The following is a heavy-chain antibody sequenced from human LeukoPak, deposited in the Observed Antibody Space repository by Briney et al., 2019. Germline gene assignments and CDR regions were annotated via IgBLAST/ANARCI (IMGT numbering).Heavy chain of an antibody. V-gene: IGHV1-2*02. Sequence: ASVKVSCKASGYTFTGYYMHWVRQAPGQRLEWMGWINPNSGGTNYAQKFQGRVTMTRDTSISTAYMELSRLRSDDTAVYYCAREQSSSGYYDFDYWGQGTLVTVSS. D-gene: IGHD3-22*01. J-gene: IGHJ4*02. CDR3: AREQSSSGYYDFDY. CDR2: INPNSGGT. CDR1: GYTFTGYY.